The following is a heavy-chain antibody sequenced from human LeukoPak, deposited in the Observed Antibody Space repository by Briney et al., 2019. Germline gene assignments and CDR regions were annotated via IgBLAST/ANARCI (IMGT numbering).Heavy chain of an antibody. CDR3: AKDGRNSPLM. CDR2: ITSTGGTT. J-gene: IGHJ3*02. CDR1: GFSFSIND. V-gene: IGHV3-23*01. Sequence: QPGRSLRLSCAASGFSFSINDMSWVRQPPRKGLDWVSGITSTGGTTYYADSVQGRFTISRDNSRNTLYLQMNSLRAEDTAVYYCAKDGRNSPLMWGQGTVVSVSS. D-gene: IGHD2/OR15-2a*01.